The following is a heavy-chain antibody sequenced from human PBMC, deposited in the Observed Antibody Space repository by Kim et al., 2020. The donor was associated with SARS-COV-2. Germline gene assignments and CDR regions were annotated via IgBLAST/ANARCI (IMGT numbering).Heavy chain of an antibody. CDR1: GFTFGTYA. D-gene: IGHD2-2*01. J-gene: IGHJ4*02. CDR2: ISSSGGST. CDR3: ARTRSCSSTSCYVDY. Sequence: GGSLRLSCVTSGFTFGTYAMSWVRQAPEKGLEWVSGISSSGGSTYYADSVKGRFTISRYSSKNTLYLQMVSLRVDDTALYYCARTRSCSSTSCYVDYWGQGTLVTVSS. V-gene: IGHV3-23*01.